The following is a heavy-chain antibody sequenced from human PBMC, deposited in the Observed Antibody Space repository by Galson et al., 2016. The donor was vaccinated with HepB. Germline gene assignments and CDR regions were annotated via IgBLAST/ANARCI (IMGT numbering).Heavy chain of an antibody. Sequence: SLRLSCAASGFTFRNYAMSWVRQAPGMGLEWVSGISGSGGSTYNADSVKGRFTISRDNFKNTLYLQMNSLRAEDTAVYYCARPMGFDFWSGYPFDYWGQGTLVTVSS. J-gene: IGHJ4*02. D-gene: IGHD3-3*01. CDR1: GFTFRNYA. CDR3: ARPMGFDFWSGYPFDY. CDR2: ISGSGGST. V-gene: IGHV3-23*01.